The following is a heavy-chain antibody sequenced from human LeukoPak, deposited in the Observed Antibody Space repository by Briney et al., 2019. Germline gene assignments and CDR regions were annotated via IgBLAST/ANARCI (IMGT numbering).Heavy chain of an antibody. V-gene: IGHV4-39*01. CDR2: IYYSGST. Sequence: SETLSLTCTVSGGSISSSSYYWGWIRQPPGKGLEWIGSIYYSGSTYYNPSLKSRVTISVDTSKNQFSLKLSSVTAADTAVYYCARRTSFADMGPSEVVDPWGQGTLVTVSS. CDR3: ARRTSFADMGPSEVVDP. D-gene: IGHD2-15*01. CDR1: GGSISSSSYY. J-gene: IGHJ5*02.